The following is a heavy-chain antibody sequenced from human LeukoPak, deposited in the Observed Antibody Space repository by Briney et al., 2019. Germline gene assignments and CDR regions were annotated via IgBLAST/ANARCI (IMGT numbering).Heavy chain of an antibody. CDR1: GYTLTELS. Sequence: EASLKVSCKVSGYTLTELSMHWVRQAPGEGLEWMGGFDPEDGETIYAQKFQGRVTMTEDTSTDTAYMELSSLRSEDTAVYYCATGDHSGLNWFDPWGQGTLVTVSS. V-gene: IGHV1-24*01. CDR3: ATGDHSGLNWFDP. CDR2: FDPEDGET. J-gene: IGHJ5*02. D-gene: IGHD5-12*01.